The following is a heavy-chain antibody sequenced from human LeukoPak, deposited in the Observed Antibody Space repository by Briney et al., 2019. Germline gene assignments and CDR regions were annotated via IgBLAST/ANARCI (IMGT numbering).Heavy chain of an antibody. J-gene: IGHJ6*03. CDR1: GYTFTDYY. CDR2: INPSGGST. V-gene: IGHV1-46*01. Sequence: GASVKVSCKASGYTFTDYYMHWVRQAPGQGLEWMGIINPSGGSTSYAQKFQGRVTMTRDTSTSTVYMELSSLRSEDTAVYYCAREGSATLGPPYYYYMDVWGKGTTVTVSS. CDR3: AREGSATLGPPYYYYMDV.